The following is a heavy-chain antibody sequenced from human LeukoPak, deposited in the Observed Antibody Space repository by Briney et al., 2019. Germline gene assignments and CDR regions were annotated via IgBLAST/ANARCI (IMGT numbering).Heavy chain of an antibody. V-gene: IGHV3-66*01. CDR1: GFTVSDTY. J-gene: IGHJ6*02. CDR3: ARDGYGGNWPYYGMDV. CDR2: IYSGGIT. D-gene: IGHD4-23*01. Sequence: GGSLRLSCAASGFTVSDTYMSWVRQAPGKGLEWVSVIYSGGITYYADSVKGRFTIFRDNSKNTLYLHMNSLRAQDTAVYYSARDGYGGNWPYYGMDVWGQGTTVTVSS.